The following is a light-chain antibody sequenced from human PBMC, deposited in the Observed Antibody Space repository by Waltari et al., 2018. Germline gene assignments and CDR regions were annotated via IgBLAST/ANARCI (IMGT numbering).Light chain of an antibody. CDR1: GSDAGGDNY. CDR3: SSYTSSSTRV. J-gene: IGLJ3*02. V-gene: IGLV2-14*01. Sequence: QSALTQPASVSGSPGQSITISCTGTGSDAGGDNYVSWYQQHPGKAPELMIYYVSNRPYGVSNRFSGSKSGNTASLTISGLQAEDEADEYCSSYTSSSTRVVGGGTKLTVL. CDR2: YVS.